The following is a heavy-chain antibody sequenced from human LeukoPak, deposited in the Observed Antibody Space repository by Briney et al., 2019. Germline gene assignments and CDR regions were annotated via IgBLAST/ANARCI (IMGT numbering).Heavy chain of an antibody. CDR1: GGTFSSYT. Sequence: ASVKVSCKASGGTFSSYTISWVRQAPGQGLEWMGRIIPILGIANYAQKFQGRVTITADKSTSTAYMELSSPRSEDTAVYYCARGITMVRGADNWFDPWGQGTLVTVSS. J-gene: IGHJ5*02. CDR2: IIPILGIA. V-gene: IGHV1-69*02. CDR3: ARGITMVRGADNWFDP. D-gene: IGHD3-10*01.